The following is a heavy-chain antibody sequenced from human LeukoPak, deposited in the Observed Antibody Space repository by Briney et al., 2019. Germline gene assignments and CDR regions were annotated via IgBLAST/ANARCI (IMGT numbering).Heavy chain of an antibody. Sequence: SQTVSLTCAISGDSVSSNSAAWNWIRQSPSRGLEWLGRTYYRSKWYNDYAVSVKSRITINPDTSKNQFSLQLNSVTPEDTAVYYCAKSTVTTLYYYYGMDVWGQGTTVTVSS. CDR2: TYYRSKWYN. CDR3: AKSTVTTLYYYYGMDV. CDR1: GDSVSSNSAA. J-gene: IGHJ6*02. V-gene: IGHV6-1*01. D-gene: IGHD4-17*01.